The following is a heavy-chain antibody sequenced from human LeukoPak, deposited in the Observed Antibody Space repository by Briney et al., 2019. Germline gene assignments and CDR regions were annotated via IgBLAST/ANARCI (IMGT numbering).Heavy chain of an antibody. CDR2: INHSGST. J-gene: IGHJ4*02. D-gene: IGHD3-10*01. CDR3: ARNRRGSGSPRFDY. Sequence: KPSETLSLTCAVYGGSFSGYYWSWIRQPPGKGLEWIGEINHSGSTSYNPSLKSRVTISVDTSKNQFSLKLSSVTAADTAVYYCARNRRGSGSPRFDYWGQGTLVTVSS. V-gene: IGHV4-34*01. CDR1: GGSFSGYY.